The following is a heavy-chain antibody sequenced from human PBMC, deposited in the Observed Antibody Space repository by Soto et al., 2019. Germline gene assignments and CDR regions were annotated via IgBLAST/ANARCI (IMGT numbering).Heavy chain of an antibody. CDR3: ARDGNGQRGSPH. CDR1: GFTVSNNF. J-gene: IGHJ4*02. Sequence: VQLVESGGGLIQAGGSLRLSCAVSGFTVSNNFMMWVRQAPGKGLEWVSLIYSGGSISYADSLKCRFTISRDGSMNMLYLQMNSLTAEDTAVYYCARDGNGQRGSPHWGQGTMVTVSS. D-gene: IGHD3-16*01. V-gene: IGHV3-53*02. CDR2: IYSGGSI.